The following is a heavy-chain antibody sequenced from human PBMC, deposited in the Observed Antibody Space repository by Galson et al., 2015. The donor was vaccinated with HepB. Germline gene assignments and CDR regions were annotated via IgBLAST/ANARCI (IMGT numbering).Heavy chain of an antibody. Sequence: SLRLSCAASGFTFSSYAMSWVRQAPGKGLEWVSAISGSGGSTYYADSVKGRFTISRDNSKNTLYLQMNSLRAEDTAVYYCAKDTRRYDILTGNFDYWGQGTLVTVSS. D-gene: IGHD3-9*01. CDR1: GFTFSSYA. CDR3: AKDTRRYDILTGNFDY. J-gene: IGHJ4*02. CDR2: ISGSGGST. V-gene: IGHV3-23*01.